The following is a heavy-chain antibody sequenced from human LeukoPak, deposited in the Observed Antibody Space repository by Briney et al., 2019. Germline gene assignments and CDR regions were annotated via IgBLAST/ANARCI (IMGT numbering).Heavy chain of an antibody. Sequence: SETLSLTCTVSGGSINSYYWSWIRQPPGKGLEWIGYIFYSGSTNYNPSLKSRVTISVDTSKNQFSLKLSSVTAADTAVYYCARGEVRGIPLFYYWGQGTLVTVSS. CDR3: ARGEVRGIPLFYY. V-gene: IGHV4-59*08. CDR2: IFYSGST. J-gene: IGHJ4*02. D-gene: IGHD3-16*01. CDR1: GGSINSYY.